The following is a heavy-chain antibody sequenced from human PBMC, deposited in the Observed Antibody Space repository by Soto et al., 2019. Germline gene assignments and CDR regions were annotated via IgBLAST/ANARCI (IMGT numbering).Heavy chain of an antibody. J-gene: IGHJ6*03. CDR2: INHSGST. CDR1: GGSFSGYY. Sequence: SETLSLTCAVYGGSFSGYYWSWIRQPPGKGLEWIGEINHSGSTNYNPSLKSRVTISVDTSKNQFSLKLSSVTAADTAVYYCARGKIFGVVMERNYYYYYMDVWGKGTTVTVSS. CDR3: ARGKIFGVVMERNYYYYYMDV. D-gene: IGHD3-3*01. V-gene: IGHV4-34*01.